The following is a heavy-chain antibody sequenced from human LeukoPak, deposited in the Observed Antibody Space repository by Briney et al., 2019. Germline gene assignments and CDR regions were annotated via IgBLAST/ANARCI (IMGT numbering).Heavy chain of an antibody. V-gene: IGHV3-7*03. CDR3: AKDEGAGLLWFGELSATEYFQH. CDR1: GFTFSSYW. D-gene: IGHD3-10*01. CDR2: IKQDGSEK. Sequence: GGSLRLSCAASGFTFSSYWMSWVRQAPGKGLEWVANIKQDGSEKYYVDSVKGRFTISRDNSKNTLYLQMNSLRAEDTAVYYCAKDEGAGLLWFGELSATEYFQHWGQGTLVTVSS. J-gene: IGHJ1*01.